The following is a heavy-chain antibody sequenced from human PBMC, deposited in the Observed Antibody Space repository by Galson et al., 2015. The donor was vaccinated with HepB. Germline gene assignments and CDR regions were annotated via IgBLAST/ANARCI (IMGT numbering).Heavy chain of an antibody. CDR1: GYTFTSYA. CDR2: IIPIFGTA. V-gene: IGHV1-69*13. J-gene: IGHJ6*02. CDR3: ARDMGIAAAGTVLGGDYYGMDV. Sequence: SVKVSCKASGYTFTSYAISWVRQAPGQGLEWMGGIIPIFGTANYAQKFQGRVTITADESTSTAYMELSSLRSEDTAVYYCARDMGIAAAGTVLGGDYYGMDVWGQGTTVTVSS. D-gene: IGHD6-13*01.